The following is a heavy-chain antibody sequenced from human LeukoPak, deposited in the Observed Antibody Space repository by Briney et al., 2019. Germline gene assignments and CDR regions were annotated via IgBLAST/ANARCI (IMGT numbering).Heavy chain of an antibody. J-gene: IGHJ4*02. CDR3: ARIGYSSSSFDY. V-gene: IGHV3-7*01. CDR1: GFSFSNYW. Sequence: GGSLRLSCAASGFSFSNYWMSWVRQAPGKGLEWVANIKQDGSKKDYVDSMRGRFTISRDNAKNSVYLQVNSLRAEDTAVYYCARIGYSSSSFDYWGQGTLVTVSS. CDR2: IKQDGSKK. D-gene: IGHD6-13*01.